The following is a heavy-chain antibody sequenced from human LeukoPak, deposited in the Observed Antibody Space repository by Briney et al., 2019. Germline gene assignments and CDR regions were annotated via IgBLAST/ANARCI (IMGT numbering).Heavy chain of an antibody. CDR1: GYTFTSYY. V-gene: IGHV1-46*01. CDR2: INPSGGSP. J-gene: IGHJ4*02. Sequence: ASVEVSCKASGYTFTSYYIHWVRQAPGQGLEWVGIINPSGGSPNYAQKFQGRLTMTRDTSTSTVYMELSSLISDDTAVYYCARVDDYLYYFDYWGQGTLVTVSS. D-gene: IGHD4-11*01. CDR3: ARVDDYLYYFDY.